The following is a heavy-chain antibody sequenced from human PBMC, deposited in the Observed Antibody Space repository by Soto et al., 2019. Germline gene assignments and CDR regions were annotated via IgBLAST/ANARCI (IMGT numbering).Heavy chain of an antibody. Sequence: EVQLLESGGGLVQPGGSLRLSCAASGFTFSSYVMSWVRQAPGKGLEWVSAISGSGGSTYYADSVKGRFTISRDNSKNTLYLQMNSLRAEDTAVYYCAKSSNHYYDSSGYYWGQGTLVTVSS. CDR1: GFTFSSYV. J-gene: IGHJ4*02. CDR3: AKSSNHYYDSSGYY. D-gene: IGHD3-22*01. CDR2: ISGSGGST. V-gene: IGHV3-23*01.